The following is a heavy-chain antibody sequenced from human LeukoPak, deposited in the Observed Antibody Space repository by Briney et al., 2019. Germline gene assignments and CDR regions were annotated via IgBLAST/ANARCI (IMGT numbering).Heavy chain of an antibody. J-gene: IGHJ4*02. V-gene: IGHV3-7*03. CDR1: GFTFSRHW. D-gene: IGHD3-22*01. Sequence: GSLRLSCAASGFTFSRHWMTWVRQAPGKGLEWVGNIKHDGSEKNYVDSVKGRFTISRDNAKNSLYLQMNSLRAEDTAVYYCATPLDYYDRSDSHQGGDWGQGTLVTVSS. CDR3: ATPLDYYDRSDSHQGGD. CDR2: IKHDGSEK.